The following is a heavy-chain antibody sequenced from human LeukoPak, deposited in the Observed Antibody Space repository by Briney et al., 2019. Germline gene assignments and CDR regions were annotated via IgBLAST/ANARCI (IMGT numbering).Heavy chain of an antibody. CDR1: GVSFSGYY. V-gene: IGHV4-34*01. D-gene: IGHD4/OR15-4a*01. CDR3: ATSCPKRARYCYYYGMDV. CDR2: INHSGST. J-gene: IGHJ6*02. Sequence: SETLSLTCAVCGVSFSGYYWSWIRQPPGKGLEWIGEINHSGSTNYNPSLKSRVTISVDTSKNQFSLKLSSVTAADTAVYYCATSCPKRARYCYYYGMDVWGQGTTVTVSS.